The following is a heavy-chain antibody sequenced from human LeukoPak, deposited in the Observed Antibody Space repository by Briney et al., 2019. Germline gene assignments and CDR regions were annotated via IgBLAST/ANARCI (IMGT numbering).Heavy chain of an antibody. V-gene: IGHV3-48*03. CDR2: ITRSGSSM. CDR1: GFILSSDD. CDR3: ARSITAAGKGYFDF. D-gene: IGHD6-13*01. J-gene: IGHJ4*02. Sequence: PGGSLRLSCAASGFILSSDDMNWFRQAPGKGLEWVSYITRSGSSMYYADSVKGRFTISRDNAKNSLYLQMNSLRAEDTAVYYCARSITAAGKGYFDFWGQGTLVTVSS.